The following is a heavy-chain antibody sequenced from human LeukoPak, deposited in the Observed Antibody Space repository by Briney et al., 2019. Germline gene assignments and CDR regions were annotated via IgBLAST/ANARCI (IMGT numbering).Heavy chain of an antibody. CDR2: IFGSGGST. CDR3: AKTTTGYSSGRFPGWPVDY. CDR1: GFTFSSYA. Sequence: GGSLRLPCAASGFTFSSYAMYWVRQAPGKGLEWVSGIFGSGGSTHYADSVKGRFTISRDNSKNTVYLQMNSLRAEDTAVYYGAKTTTGYSSGRFPGWPVDYWGQGTLVTVSS. J-gene: IGHJ4*02. V-gene: IGHV3-23*01. D-gene: IGHD6-19*01.